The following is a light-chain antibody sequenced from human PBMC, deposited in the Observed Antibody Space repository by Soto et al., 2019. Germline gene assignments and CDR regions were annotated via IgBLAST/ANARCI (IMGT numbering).Light chain of an antibody. CDR3: QQYGNSPVP. Sequence: PGERATLSCRASQSVSSDYLAWYQQRPGQAPRLLIYGASSRATDIPDRFGGSGSGTDFTLTISRLEPEDFAVYYCQQYGNSPVPFGQGTKVDIK. CDR2: GAS. J-gene: IGKJ1*01. V-gene: IGKV3-20*01. CDR1: QSVSSDY.